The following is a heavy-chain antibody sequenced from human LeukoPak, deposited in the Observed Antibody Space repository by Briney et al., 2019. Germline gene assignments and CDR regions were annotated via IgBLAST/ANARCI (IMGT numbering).Heavy chain of an antibody. J-gene: IGHJ4*02. CDR1: GGSISSYY. V-gene: IGHV4-4*07. CDR3: ARAGMVATGWGYDY. D-gene: IGHD5-12*01. Sequence: PSEALSLTCTVSGGSISSYYWSWIRQPAGKGLEWIGRIYTSGSTNYNPSLKSRVTISVDKSKNQFSLKLSSVTAADTAVYYCARAGMVATGWGYDYWGQGTLVTVSS. CDR2: IYTSGST.